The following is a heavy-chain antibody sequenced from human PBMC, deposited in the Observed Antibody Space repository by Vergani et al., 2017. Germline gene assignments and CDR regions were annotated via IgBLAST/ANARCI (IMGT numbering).Heavy chain of an antibody. J-gene: IGHJ6*02. CDR1: GYTFISYD. CDR2: MNPNSANT. D-gene: IGHD3-22*01. V-gene: IGHV1-8*01. CDR3: ATYHDSSGYYPYYYYGMDV. Sequence: QVQLVQSGAEVKKPGASVKVSCKASGYTFISYDINWVRQATGQGLEWMGWMNPNSANTGYAQKFQGRVTMTRNTSISTAYMWLSSLRSEDTAVYYCATYHDSSGYYPYYYYGMDVWGQGTTVTVSS.